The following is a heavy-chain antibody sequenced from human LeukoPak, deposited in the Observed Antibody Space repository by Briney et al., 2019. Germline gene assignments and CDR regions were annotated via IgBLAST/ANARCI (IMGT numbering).Heavy chain of an antibody. CDR2: ITTSSSYI. CDR3: ARDLRRFSGYDSPFEY. D-gene: IGHD5-12*01. Sequence: GGSLRLSCAASGFTFSSYIMNWVRQAPGKGLEWVSSITTSSSYIYYADSVKGRFTISRGNAKNSLYLQMNSLRVEDTAVYYCARDLRRFSGYDSPFEYWGQGTLVTVSS. CDR1: GFTFSSYI. V-gene: IGHV3-21*01. J-gene: IGHJ4*02.